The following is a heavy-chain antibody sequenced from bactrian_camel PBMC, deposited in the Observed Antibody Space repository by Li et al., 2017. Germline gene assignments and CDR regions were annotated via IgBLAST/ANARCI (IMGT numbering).Heavy chain of an antibody. CDR3: AKSSGNTYPTYDY. J-gene: IGHJ4*01. D-gene: IGHD2*01. V-gene: IGHV3S40*01. Sequence: DVQLVESGGDLVQPGGSLRLSCSVSGFTLTRYDMSWVRQAPGKGLEWISAINFGGGSTYYADSVKGRFTISRDNAKNTLYLQMNSLKTEDTSMYYCAKSSGNTYPTYDYWGQGTQVTVS. CDR1: GFTLTRYD. CDR2: INFGGGST.